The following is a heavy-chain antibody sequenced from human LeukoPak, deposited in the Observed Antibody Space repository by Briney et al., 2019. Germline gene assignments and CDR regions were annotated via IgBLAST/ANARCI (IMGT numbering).Heavy chain of an antibody. CDR1: GYTFTGYY. J-gene: IGHJ6*02. D-gene: IGHD3-3*01. Sequence: ASVKVSCKASGYTFTGYYMHWVRQAPGQGLEWMGWINPNSGGTNYAQKSQGRVTMTRDTSISTAYMELSRLRSDDTAVYYCARFGGRTIFGVVTLDYYYGMDVWGQGTTVTVSS. CDR3: ARFGGRTIFGVVTLDYYYGMDV. V-gene: IGHV1-2*02. CDR2: INPNSGGT.